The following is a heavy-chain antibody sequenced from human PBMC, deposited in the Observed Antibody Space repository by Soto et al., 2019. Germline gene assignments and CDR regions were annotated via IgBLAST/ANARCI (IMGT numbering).Heavy chain of an antibody. V-gene: IGHV1-2*04. D-gene: IGHD3-10*01. CDR3: ARAASVSGTSHYYYYGMDV. J-gene: IGHJ6*02. CDR1: GYTFTGYY. Sequence: GASMKVSCKASGYTFTGYYMHWVRQAPGQGLEWMGWINPNSGGTNYAQKFQGWVTMTRDTSISTVYMELSRLRSDDTAVYYCARAASVSGTSHYYYYGMDVWGQGTTVTVSS. CDR2: INPNSGGT.